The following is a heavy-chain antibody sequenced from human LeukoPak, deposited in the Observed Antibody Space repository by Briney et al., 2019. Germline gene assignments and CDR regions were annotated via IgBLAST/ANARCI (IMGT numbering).Heavy chain of an antibody. Sequence: GGSLRLSCAASGFTFSTSWMLWVRQAPGEGLAWVSNINTDGSSTSYAGSVKGRFTISRDNAKNTLYLQMNSLRAEDAAIYYCARDYFRSSDYWGQGTLVTVSS. CDR2: INTDGSST. D-gene: IGHD2/OR15-2a*01. CDR1: GFTFSTSW. V-gene: IGHV3-74*01. J-gene: IGHJ4*02. CDR3: ARDYFRSSDY.